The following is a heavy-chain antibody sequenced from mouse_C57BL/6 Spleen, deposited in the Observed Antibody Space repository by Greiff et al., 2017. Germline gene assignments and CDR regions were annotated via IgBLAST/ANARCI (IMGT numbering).Heavy chain of an antibody. V-gene: IGHV2-5*01. Sequence: VKLMESGPGLVQPSQSLSITCPVSGFSLTSYGVHWVRQSPGKGLEWLGVIWRGGSTDYNAAFMSRLSSTKDNSKSQVFFKMNSLQADDTAIYSCAKGGGSSPYAMDYWGQGTSVTVSS. J-gene: IGHJ4*01. CDR2: IWRGGST. D-gene: IGHD1-1*01. CDR1: GFSLTSYG. CDR3: AKGGGSSPYAMDY.